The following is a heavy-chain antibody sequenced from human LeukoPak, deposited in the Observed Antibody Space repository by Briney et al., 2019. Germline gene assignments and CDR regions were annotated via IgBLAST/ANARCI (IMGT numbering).Heavy chain of an antibody. CDR3: ARMGDYGDYPNWFDP. D-gene: IGHD4-17*01. CDR2: IYPGDSDT. Sequence: GESLKISCKGSGYSFTSYWIGWVRQMPGKGLEWMGLIYPGDSDTRYSPSFQGQVTISADKSISTAYLQWSSLKASDTAMYYCARMGDYGDYPNWFDPWGQGTLVTVSS. J-gene: IGHJ5*02. CDR1: GYSFTSYW. V-gene: IGHV5-51*01.